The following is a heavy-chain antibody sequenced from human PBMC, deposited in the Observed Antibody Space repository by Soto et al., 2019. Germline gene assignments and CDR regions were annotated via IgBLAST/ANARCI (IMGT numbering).Heavy chain of an antibody. Sequence: PSETLSLTCSVSGDSISNSRFYWAWIRQPPGEGLEWIGSIYHTGNAYYNPSLKSRVTISVDTSKNQFSLKLTSVTAADAALYYCARDFFDSSDYTTNWFDPWGQGT. V-gene: IGHV4-39*01. CDR3: ARDFFDSSDYTTNWFDP. J-gene: IGHJ5*02. CDR2: IYHTGNA. D-gene: IGHD3-22*01. CDR1: GDSISNSRFY.